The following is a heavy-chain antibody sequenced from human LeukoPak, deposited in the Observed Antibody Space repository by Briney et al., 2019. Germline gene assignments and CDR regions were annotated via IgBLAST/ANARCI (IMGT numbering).Heavy chain of an antibody. V-gene: IGHV3-48*03. Sequence: TGGSLRLSCVVSDSTFSTYEMTWVRQAPGKGPEWLSYISSGSTTIYYADSVKGRFTISRDNAKNSLYLQMNSLTAADTAVYYCTRWSYKLDGHYYYYYMDVWGKGTTVTVSS. CDR3: TRWSYKLDGHYYYYYMDV. J-gene: IGHJ6*03. CDR1: DSTFSTYE. D-gene: IGHD1-1*01. CDR2: ISSGSTTI.